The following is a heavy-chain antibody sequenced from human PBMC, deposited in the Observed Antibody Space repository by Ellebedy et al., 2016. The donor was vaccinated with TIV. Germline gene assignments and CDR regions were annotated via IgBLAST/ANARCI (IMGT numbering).Heavy chain of an antibody. CDR2: IYYSGST. Sequence: SETLSLTXTVSGGSISSSSYYWGWIRQPPGKGLEWIGSIYYSGSTYYNPSLKSRVTISVDTSKNQFSLKLSSVTAADTAVYYCASAKIGGNIWFWGQGTLVTVSS. D-gene: IGHD4-23*01. CDR1: GGSISSSSYY. V-gene: IGHV4-39*07. J-gene: IGHJ4*02. CDR3: ASAKIGGNIWF.